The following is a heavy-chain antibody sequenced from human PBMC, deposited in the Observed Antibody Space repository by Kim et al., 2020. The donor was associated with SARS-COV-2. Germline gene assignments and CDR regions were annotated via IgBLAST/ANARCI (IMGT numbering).Heavy chain of an antibody. J-gene: IGHJ5*02. Sequence: SETLSLTCTVSGGSISSSSYYWGWIRQPPGKGLEWIGSIYYSGSTYYNPSLKSRVTISVDTSKNQFSLKLSSVTAADTAVYYCARRKYNWNPFDPWGQGTLVTVSS. D-gene: IGHD1-20*01. V-gene: IGHV4-39*01. CDR2: IYYSGST. CDR1: GGSISSSSYY. CDR3: ARRKYNWNPFDP.